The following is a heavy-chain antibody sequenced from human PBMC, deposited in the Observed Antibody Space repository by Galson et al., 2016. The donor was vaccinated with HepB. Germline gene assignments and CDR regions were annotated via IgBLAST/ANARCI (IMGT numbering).Heavy chain of an antibody. CDR2: ISGSGGNT. J-gene: IGHJ4*02. D-gene: IGHD3-3*01. V-gene: IGHV3-23*01. Sequence: SLRLSCAASGFTFSRSAMNWVRQAPGKGLEWVSGISGSGGNTYYADFVKGRFTISRDNSKNPLYLQLNSLRADDTAVYYCAKCPLSFFGVVSSSSDYWGQGTLVTVSS. CDR1: GFTFSRSA. CDR3: AKCPLSFFGVVSSSSDY.